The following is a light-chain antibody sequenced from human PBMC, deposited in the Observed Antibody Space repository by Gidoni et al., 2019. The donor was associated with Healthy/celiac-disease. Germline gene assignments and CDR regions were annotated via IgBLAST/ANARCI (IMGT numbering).Light chain of an antibody. V-gene: IGKV1-8*01. Sequence: AIRMTQSPSSFSASTGDRVTITCRASQGISSYLAWYQQKPGKAPKLLIYAASTLQSGVPSRFSGSGSGTDLTLTISSLQSEDFATYYCKQYYSYPPTFGQGTKLEIK. J-gene: IGKJ2*01. CDR1: QGISSY. CDR2: AAS. CDR3: KQYYSYPPT.